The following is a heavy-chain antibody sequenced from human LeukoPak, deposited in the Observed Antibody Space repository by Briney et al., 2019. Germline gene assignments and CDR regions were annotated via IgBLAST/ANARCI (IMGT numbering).Heavy chain of an antibody. CDR1: GFTFSSYS. CDR3: ARQVAAAGADDY. Sequence: GGSLRLSCAASGFTFSSYSMNWVRQAPGKGLEWVSSISSSSSYIYYADSVKGRFTISRDNAKNSLYLQMNSLRAEDTAAYYCARQVAAAGADDYWGQGTLVTVSS. D-gene: IGHD6-19*01. CDR2: ISSSSSYI. J-gene: IGHJ4*02. V-gene: IGHV3-21*01.